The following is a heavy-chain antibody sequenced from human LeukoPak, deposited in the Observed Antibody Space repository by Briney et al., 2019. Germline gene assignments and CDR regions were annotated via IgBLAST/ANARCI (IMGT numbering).Heavy chain of an antibody. CDR3: AREDTGYNYGYGPIDY. J-gene: IGHJ4*02. D-gene: IGHD5-18*01. Sequence: GGSLRLSCAASGFTFSTYRMNWVRQTPGKGLEWVSYISSSSSTIYYADSVKGRFTISRDNAKNSLYLQMNSLRADDTAVYYCAREDTGYNYGYGPIDYWGQGTLVTVSS. CDR2: ISSSSSTI. V-gene: IGHV3-48*01. CDR1: GFTFSTYR.